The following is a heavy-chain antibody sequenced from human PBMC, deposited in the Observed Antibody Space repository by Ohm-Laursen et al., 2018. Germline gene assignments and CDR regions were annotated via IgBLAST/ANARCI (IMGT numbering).Heavy chain of an antibody. CDR3: AREDGNCTSAVCYRRFDP. V-gene: IGHV3-33*01. D-gene: IGHD2-8*01. Sequence: SLRLSCTASGFTFSRYGMHGVRQAPGKGLEWVAVIWYDGRNQYYADSVKGRFTISRDNSQNTLYLQMNSLRAEDTAVYYCAREDGNCTSAVCYRRFDPWGQGTLVTVSS. CDR1: GFTFSRYG. CDR2: IWYDGRNQ. J-gene: IGHJ5*02.